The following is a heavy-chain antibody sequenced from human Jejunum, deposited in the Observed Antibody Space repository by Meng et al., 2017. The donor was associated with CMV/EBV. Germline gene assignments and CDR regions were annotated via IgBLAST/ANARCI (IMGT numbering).Heavy chain of an antibody. J-gene: IGHJ4*02. V-gene: IGHV3-23*01. D-gene: IGHD1-26*01. CDR3: AKSPGWELPFDY. CDR1: GFTFSSYA. CDR2: ISGNGGNT. Sequence: SGFTFSSYAMSWVRQAPGKGLEWVSAISGNGGNTYYADSVKGRFTISRDNSENTLYLQINSLRAEDTAVYYCAKSPGWELPFDYWGQGTLVTVSS.